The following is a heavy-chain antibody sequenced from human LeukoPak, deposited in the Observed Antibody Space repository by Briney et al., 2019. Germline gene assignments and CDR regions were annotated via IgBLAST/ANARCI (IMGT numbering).Heavy chain of an antibody. CDR1: GYTFTSYY. V-gene: IGHV1-46*01. D-gene: IGHD6-19*01. CDR3: ARGEAVADFDY. J-gene: IGHJ4*02. Sequence: VASVTVSCKASGYTFTSYYMHWVRQAPGQGLEWMGIINPSGGSTSYAQRFQGRVTMTRDTSTSTVYMELSSLRSEDTAVCYCARGEAVADFDYWGQGTLVTVSS. CDR2: INPSGGST.